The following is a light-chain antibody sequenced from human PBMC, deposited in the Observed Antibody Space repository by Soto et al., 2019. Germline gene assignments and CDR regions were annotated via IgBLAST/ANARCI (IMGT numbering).Light chain of an antibody. Sequence: EIAMTQSPATLSVSPGEKATLSCRASQSVSSNSAWYQQKPGQAPRLLIYGASTRATGIPARFSGSGSGTEFTLSISSLQSEDFAVYYCQQYNNWPPITFGQGTRLEIK. CDR2: GAS. J-gene: IGKJ5*01. CDR3: QQYNNWPPIT. V-gene: IGKV3-15*01. CDR1: QSVSSN.